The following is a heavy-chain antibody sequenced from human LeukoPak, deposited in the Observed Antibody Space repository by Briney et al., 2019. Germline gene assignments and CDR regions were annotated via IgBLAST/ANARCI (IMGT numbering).Heavy chain of an antibody. Sequence: PGRSLRLSCAASGFTFSSYAMSWVRQAPGKGLEWVSAISGSGGSTYYADSVKGRFTISRDNSKNTLYLQMNSLRAEDTAVYYCAKSIAASEGVSYFDYWGQGTLVTVSS. D-gene: IGHD6-13*01. V-gene: IGHV3-23*01. J-gene: IGHJ4*02. CDR3: AKSIAASEGVSYFDY. CDR2: ISGSGGST. CDR1: GFTFSSYA.